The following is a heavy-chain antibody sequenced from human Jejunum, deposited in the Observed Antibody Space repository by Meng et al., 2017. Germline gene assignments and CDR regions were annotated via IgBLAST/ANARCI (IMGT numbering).Heavy chain of an antibody. Sequence: QVQLVEFGGGLVQPGGSLRLSCVGSGFTFNDYYMGWIRQAPGKGLEWVSYISSSSRTIYYADSVKGRFTISRDNAQNSLFLQMNSLRPEDSGLYYCATASRGVDNCFDPWGQGALVTVSS. CDR1: GFTFNDYY. V-gene: IGHV3-11*01. CDR2: ISSSSRTI. CDR3: ATASRGVDNCFDP. J-gene: IGHJ5*02. D-gene: IGHD2-15*01.